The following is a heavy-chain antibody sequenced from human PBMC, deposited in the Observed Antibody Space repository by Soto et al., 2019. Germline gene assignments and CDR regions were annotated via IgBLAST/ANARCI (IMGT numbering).Heavy chain of an antibody. CDR2: INPSGGST. V-gene: IGHV1-46*01. Sequence: ASVKFSCKASGYTFTSYYMHWVRQAPGQGLEWMGIINPSGGSTSYAQKFQGRVTMTRDTFTSTVYMELSSLRSEDTAVYYCASAVNSVGAADVWGQGTTVTVSS. D-gene: IGHD1-26*01. J-gene: IGHJ6*02. CDR1: GYTFTSYY. CDR3: ASAVNSVGAADV.